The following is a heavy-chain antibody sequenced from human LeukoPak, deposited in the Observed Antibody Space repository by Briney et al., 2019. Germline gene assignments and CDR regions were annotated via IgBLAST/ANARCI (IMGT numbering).Heavy chain of an antibody. CDR2: MYYSGST. J-gene: IGHJ5*02. CDR3: ARAPRYDFWSGYYIWFDP. Sequence: SETLSLTCTVSGGSISSYYWSWVRQPPGKGMEWIGYMYYSGSTNYNPSLKSRVTISVDTSKNQFSLKLSSVTAADTAVYYCARAPRYDFWSGYYIWFDPWGQGTLVTVSS. D-gene: IGHD3-3*01. V-gene: IGHV4-59*01. CDR1: GGSISSYY.